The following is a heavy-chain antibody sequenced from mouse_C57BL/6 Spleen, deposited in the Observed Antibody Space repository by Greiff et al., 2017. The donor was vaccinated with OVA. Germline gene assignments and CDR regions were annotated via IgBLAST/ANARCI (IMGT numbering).Heavy chain of an antibody. CDR3: ARSPYYSNYANY. CDR2: IDPANGNT. V-gene: IGHV14-3*01. Sequence: EVKLVESVAELVRPGASVKLSCTASGFNIKNTYMHWVKQRPEQGLEWIGRIDPANGNTKYAPKFQGKATITADTSSNTAYLQLSSLTSEDTAIYYCARSPYYSNYANYWGQGTTLTVSS. CDR1: GFNIKNTY. D-gene: IGHD2-5*01. J-gene: IGHJ2*01.